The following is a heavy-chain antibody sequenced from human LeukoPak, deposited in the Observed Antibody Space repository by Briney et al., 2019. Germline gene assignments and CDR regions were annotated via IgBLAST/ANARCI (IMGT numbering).Heavy chain of an antibody. J-gene: IGHJ4*02. Sequence: GGSLRLSCAASGFTFSNYGIHWVRQAPGKGLEWVAFIRYDGSNKYYADSVKGRFTISRDNSKNTLYLQMNSLRAEDTAVYYCAKGVYYNILTGFRRAKTTSFDYWGQGTLVTVSS. CDR1: GFTFSNYG. V-gene: IGHV3-30*02. CDR3: AKGVYYNILTGFRRAKTTSFDY. D-gene: IGHD3-9*01. CDR2: IRYDGSNK.